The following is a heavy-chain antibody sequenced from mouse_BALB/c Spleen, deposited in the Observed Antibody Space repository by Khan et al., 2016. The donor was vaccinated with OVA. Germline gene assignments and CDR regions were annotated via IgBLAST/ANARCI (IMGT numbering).Heavy chain of an antibody. J-gene: IGHJ3*01. V-gene: IGHV5-15*02. CDR2: ISSLAYSI. Sequence: EVELVESGGGLVQPGGSRKLSCAASGFTFSDYGMAWVRQAPGKGPEWVALISSLAYSIYYADTVTGRFIISSETAKNTLYLEMSSLRSEDTAMYYCTRGYQRGFAYWGQGTLVTVSA. CDR3: TRGYQRGFAY. CDR1: GFTFSDYG.